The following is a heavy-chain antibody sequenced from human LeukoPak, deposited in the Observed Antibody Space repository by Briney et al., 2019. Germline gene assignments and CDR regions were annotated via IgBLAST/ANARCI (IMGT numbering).Heavy chain of an antibody. J-gene: IGHJ3*02. Sequence: PGASVKVSCKASGYTFTGYYMHWVRQAPGQGLEWMGWINPNSGGTNYAQKFQGRVTMTRDTSISTAYMELSRLRSDDTAVYYCARGGGIAVADTRADAFDIWGQGTMVTVSS. CDR2: INPNSGGT. CDR3: ARGGGIAVADTRADAFDI. CDR1: GYTFTGYY. V-gene: IGHV1-2*02. D-gene: IGHD6-19*01.